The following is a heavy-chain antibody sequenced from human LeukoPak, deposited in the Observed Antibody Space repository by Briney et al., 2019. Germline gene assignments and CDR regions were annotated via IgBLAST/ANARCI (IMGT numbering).Heavy chain of an antibody. D-gene: IGHD3-3*01. J-gene: IGHJ6*04. CDR3: ARDRGVATIYGMDV. CDR1: GGTFSSYA. CDR2: IIPIFGTA. V-gene: IGHV1-69*01. Sequence: GSSVKVPCKASGGTFSSYAISWVRQAPGQGLEWMGGIIPIFGTANYAQKFQGRVTITADESTSTAYMELSSLRSEDTAVYYCARDRGVATIYGMDVWGKGTTVTVSS.